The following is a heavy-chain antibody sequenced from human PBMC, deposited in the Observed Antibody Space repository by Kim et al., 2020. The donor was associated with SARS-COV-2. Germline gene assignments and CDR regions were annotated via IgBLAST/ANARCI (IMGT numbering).Heavy chain of an antibody. Sequence: ASVKVSCKASGYTFTDYYIHWLRQAPGQGLEWVGRVNPNSGGANYAQKFQGRVTLTRDTSISTAYMDLSRLRSDDAAIYYCARDDVDLVVAEPASDTVLDVLDYWGQGTLVTVSS. CDR2: VNPNSGGA. V-gene: IGHV1-2*06. J-gene: IGHJ4*02. CDR1: GYTFTDYY. D-gene: IGHD2-21*02. CDR3: ARDDVDLVVAEPASDTVLDVLDY.